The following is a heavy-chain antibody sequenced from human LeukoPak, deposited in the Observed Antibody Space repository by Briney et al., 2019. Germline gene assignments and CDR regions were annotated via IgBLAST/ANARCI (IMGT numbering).Heavy chain of an antibody. CDR1: GFTFDDYA. D-gene: IGHD1-26*01. J-gene: IGHJ4*02. V-gene: IGHV3-23*01. CDR2: ISGSGGST. Sequence: GGSLRLSCAASGFTFDDYAMQWVRQGPGKGLEWVSAISGSGGSTYYADSVKGRFTISRGNSKNTLSLQMNSLRAEDTAVYYCAKDALDLGAIDYYFDYWGQGTLVTVSS. CDR3: AKDALDLGAIDYYFDY.